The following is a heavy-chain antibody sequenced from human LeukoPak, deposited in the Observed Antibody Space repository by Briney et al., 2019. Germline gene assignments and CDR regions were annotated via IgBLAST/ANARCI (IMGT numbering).Heavy chain of an antibody. CDR3: ARDNYDSSGLLPDY. D-gene: IGHD3-22*01. V-gene: IGHV3-33*01. CDR2: IWYDGSNK. CDR1: GFTFSSYG. J-gene: IGHJ4*02. Sequence: GRSLRLSCAASGFTFSSYGMHWVRQAPGKGLEWVAVIWYDGSNKYYADPVKGRFTISRDNSKNTLYLQMNSLRAEDTAVYYCARDNYDSSGLLPDYWGQGTLVTVSS.